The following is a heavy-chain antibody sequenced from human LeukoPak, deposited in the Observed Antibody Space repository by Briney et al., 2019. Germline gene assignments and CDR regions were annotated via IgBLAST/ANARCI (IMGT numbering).Heavy chain of an antibody. V-gene: IGHV4-39*07. CDR2: IYYSGST. Sequence: SETLSLTCTVSGGSISSSSYYWGWIRQPPGKGLEWNGSIYYSGSTYYNPSLKSRVTISVDTSKNQFSLKLSSVTAADTAVYYCARGGAMVRGDLQFDYWGQGTLVTVSS. CDR3: ARGGAMVRGDLQFDY. D-gene: IGHD3-10*01. CDR1: GGSISSSSYY. J-gene: IGHJ4*02.